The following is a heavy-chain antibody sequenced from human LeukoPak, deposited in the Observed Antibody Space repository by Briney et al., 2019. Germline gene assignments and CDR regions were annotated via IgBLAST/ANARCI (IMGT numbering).Heavy chain of an antibody. J-gene: IGHJ5*02. V-gene: IGHV1-8*03. CDR2: MNPNSGNT. CDR3: AGTAMPRGWFDP. D-gene: IGHD5-18*01. Sequence: GASVKVSCKASGYTFTSYDINWVRQATGQGLEWMGWMNPNSGNTGYAQKFQGRVTITRNTSISTAYMELSSLRSEDTAVYYCAGTAMPRGWFDPWGQGTLVTVSS. CDR1: GYTFTSYD.